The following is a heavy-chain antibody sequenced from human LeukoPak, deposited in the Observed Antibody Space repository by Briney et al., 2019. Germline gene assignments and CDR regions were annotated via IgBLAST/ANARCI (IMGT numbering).Heavy chain of an antibody. CDR1: GYTFTSYG. Sequence: ASVKVSCKASGYTFTSYGISWVRQAPGQGLEWMGWISAYKGNTNYAQKLQGRVTMTTDTSTSTAYMELRSLRSDDTAVYYCARSDEYYDFWSGYYPPYYYYYGMDVRGQGTTVTVSS. CDR3: ARSDEYYDFWSGYYPPYYYYYGMDV. CDR2: ISAYKGNT. V-gene: IGHV1-18*01. J-gene: IGHJ6*02. D-gene: IGHD3-3*01.